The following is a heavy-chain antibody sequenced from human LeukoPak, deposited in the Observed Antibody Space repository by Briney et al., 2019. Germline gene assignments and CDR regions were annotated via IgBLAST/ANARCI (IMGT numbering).Heavy chain of an antibody. CDR3: ASQYCSGGSCFLDY. CDR1: GYTFTSYY. V-gene: IGHV1-46*01. D-gene: IGHD2-15*01. J-gene: IGHJ4*02. Sequence: ASVKVSCKASGYTFTSYYMHWVRQAPGQGLEWMGIINPSDGTTSYAQKFQGRVTMTRDTSTTTVYMELSSLRSEDTAVYHCASQYCSGGSCFLDYWGQGTLLTVSS. CDR2: INPSDGTT.